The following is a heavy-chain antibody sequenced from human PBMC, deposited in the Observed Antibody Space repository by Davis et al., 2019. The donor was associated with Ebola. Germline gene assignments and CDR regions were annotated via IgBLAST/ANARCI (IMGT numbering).Heavy chain of an antibody. V-gene: IGHV3-33*01. CDR3: ARDGGRGYGDYGLDP. CDR2: IWYDGSNK. CDR1: GFTFSSYG. Sequence: GESLKISCAASGFTFSSYGMHWVRQAPGKGLEWVALIWYDGSNKYYADSVKGRFTISRDNSKNTLYLQMNSLRAEDTAVYYCARDGGRGYGDYGLDPWGQGTLVTVPS. D-gene: IGHD4-17*01. J-gene: IGHJ5*02.